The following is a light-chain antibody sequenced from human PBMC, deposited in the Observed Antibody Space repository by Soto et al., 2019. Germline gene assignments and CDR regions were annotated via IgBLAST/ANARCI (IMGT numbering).Light chain of an antibody. Sequence: DIQMTQSPSTRSASVGDRGTITCRASQSMNDWLAWYQQKQGKAPKVLIYDASSLKRGVSSRFSGNGSGTEYTLTIDSLQPDDVATNYCLRYNAFSQTFGQGTKVEI. CDR2: DAS. V-gene: IGKV1-5*01. J-gene: IGKJ1*01. CDR3: LRYNAFSQT. CDR1: QSMNDW.